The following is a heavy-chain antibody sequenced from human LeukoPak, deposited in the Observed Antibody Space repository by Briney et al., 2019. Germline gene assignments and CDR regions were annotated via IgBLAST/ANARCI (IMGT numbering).Heavy chain of an antibody. J-gene: IGHJ4*02. CDR2: IHSTGKT. D-gene: IGHD3-22*01. Sequence: GGSLRLSCAPSGFTVSSNYMSWVRQAPGKGLEWVSFIHSTGKTYYADSVRGRFTISRDDSGNTLYLQMNSLRAEDSAVYYCASNYYDSRTYYADWGQGTLVTVSS. CDR3: ASNYYDSRTYYAD. V-gene: IGHV3-53*01. CDR1: GFTVSSNY.